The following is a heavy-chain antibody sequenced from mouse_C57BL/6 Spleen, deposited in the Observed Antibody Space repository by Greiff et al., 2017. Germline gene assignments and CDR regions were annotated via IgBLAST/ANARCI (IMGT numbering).Heavy chain of an antibody. CDR2: INPGGGGT. V-gene: IGHV1-54*01. CDR3: ARTDCCYVAWFAY. J-gene: IGHJ3*01. D-gene: IGHD1-1*01. Sequence: QVQLKESGAELVRPGTSVKVSCKASGYAFTNYLIEWVKQRPGQGLEWIGVINPGGGGTNYNEKFKGKATLTADKSSSTAYMQLSSLTSADSAVXVGARTDCCYVAWFAYWGQGTLVTVSA. CDR1: GYAFTNYL.